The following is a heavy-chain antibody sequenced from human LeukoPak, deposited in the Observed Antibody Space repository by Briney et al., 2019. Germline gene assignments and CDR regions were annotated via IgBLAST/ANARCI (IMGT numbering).Heavy chain of an antibody. D-gene: IGHD1-1*01. CDR1: GFTFSRYS. CDR3: ARVGTNGNTADGFDL. J-gene: IGHJ3*01. V-gene: IGHV3-21*01. CDR2: ISMSIVYI. Sequence: MSGGSLRLSCAASGFTFSRYSMSWVRQAPGKGLEWVSYISMSIVYIYYADSVTGRFTIYRVNAKNTMYLQMHSLRAEDTAVSYCARVGTNGNTADGFDLWGQGTMVTVSS.